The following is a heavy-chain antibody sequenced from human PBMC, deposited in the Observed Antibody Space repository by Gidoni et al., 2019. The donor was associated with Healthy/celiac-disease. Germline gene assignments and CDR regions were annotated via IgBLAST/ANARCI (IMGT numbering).Heavy chain of an antibody. CDR3: ASPLKYCSGGSCYGDY. J-gene: IGHJ4*02. CDR2: ISGSVGST. V-gene: IGHV3-23*01. Sequence: DVQMLESAGGLVQPGGSLSLPCAATGFTCSGYAMSGVRQAPGKGLGWFSSISGSVGSTYSADSVKGRFTISRDNSKNTLYLQMNSLRAEDTALYYCASPLKYCSGGSCYGDYWGQGTLVTVSS. CDR1: GFTCSGYA. D-gene: IGHD2-15*01.